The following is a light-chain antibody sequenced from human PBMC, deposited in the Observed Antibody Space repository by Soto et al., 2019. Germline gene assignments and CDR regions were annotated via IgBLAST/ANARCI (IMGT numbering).Light chain of an antibody. V-gene: IGKV3D-15*01. CDR1: QSVGRN. Sequence: EIVLTQSPGTLSVSPGEGATLSCRASQSVGRNYLAWYQHKPGQAPRLLIYDASSRATGIPDRFSGSGSGTEFTLTISSLQSEDFAVYYCQQYIDWPRTFGQGTKVEVK. CDR2: DAS. CDR3: QQYIDWPRT. J-gene: IGKJ1*01.